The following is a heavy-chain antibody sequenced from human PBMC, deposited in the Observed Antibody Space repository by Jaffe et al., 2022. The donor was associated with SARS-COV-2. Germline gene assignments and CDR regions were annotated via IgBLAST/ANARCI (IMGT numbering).Heavy chain of an antibody. CDR3: ARDTKEHIDEADTAMAHDY. V-gene: IGHV3-21*01. D-gene: IGHD5-18*01. J-gene: IGHJ4*02. CDR2: ISSSSSYI. Sequence: EVQLVESGGGLVKPGGSLRLSCAASGFTFSSYSMNWVRQAPGKGLEWVSSISSSSSYIYYADSVKGRFTISRDNAKNSLYLQMNSLRAEDTAVYYCARDTKEHIDEADTAMAHDYWGQGTLVTVSS. CDR1: GFTFSSYS.